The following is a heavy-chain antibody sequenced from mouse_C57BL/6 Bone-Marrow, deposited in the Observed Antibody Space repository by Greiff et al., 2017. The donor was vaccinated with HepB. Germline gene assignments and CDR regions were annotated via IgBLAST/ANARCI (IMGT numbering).Heavy chain of an antibody. CDR1: GYTFTDYY. CDR3: ASPSLLSWFAY. J-gene: IGHJ3*01. CDR2: INPNNGGT. V-gene: IGHV1-26*01. Sequence: VQLQQSGPELVKPGASVKISCKASGYTFTDYYMNWVKQSHGKSLEWIGDINPNNGGTSYNQKFKGKATLTVDKSSSTAYMELRSLTSEDSAVYYCASPSLLSWFAYWGQGTLVTVSA. D-gene: IGHD2-1*01.